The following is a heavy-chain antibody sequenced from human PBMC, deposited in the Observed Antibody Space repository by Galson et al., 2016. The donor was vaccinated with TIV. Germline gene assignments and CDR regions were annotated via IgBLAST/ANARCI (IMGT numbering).Heavy chain of an antibody. CDR1: GYTFTSLW. V-gene: IGHV5-51*01. J-gene: IGHJ4*02. CDR2: MYPGDSDT. D-gene: IGHD1-26*01. Sequence: QSGAEVKKPGESLKISCKASGYTFTSLWIGWVRRVPGKGLEWMGIMYPGDSDTIYSPSFQGQVTISADKSISTVYLQWSSLKASDAAMYYCARQGPTKGSLAYWGQGTLLTVSS. CDR3: ARQGPTKGSLAY.